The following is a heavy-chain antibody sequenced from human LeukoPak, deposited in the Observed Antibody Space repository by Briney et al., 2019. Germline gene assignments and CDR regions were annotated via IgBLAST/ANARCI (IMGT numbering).Heavy chain of an antibody. J-gene: IGHJ4*02. CDR3: AHKRLTIFHY. CDR2: IYWHDDK. D-gene: IGHD3-3*01. V-gene: IGHV2-5*01. Sequence: SGPTLGQSTQTPTLAFTFSGISLDTTQLAVGWIRQPPGGALEGLALIYWHDDKLYSSSQKTRLTITKDISKNQVVLTMTNMDPGDTATYYCAHKRLTIFHYWGQGTLVTASS. CDR1: GISLDTTQLA.